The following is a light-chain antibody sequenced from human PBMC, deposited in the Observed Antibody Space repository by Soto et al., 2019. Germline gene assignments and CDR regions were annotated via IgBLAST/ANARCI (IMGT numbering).Light chain of an antibody. Sequence: EILLTQSPDSLTLSPGDRATLSCRASQSFSSTFFAWYQQKPGQAPRLLIYGASSRATVIPDRFSGSGAGTDFTLTISILEPEDFAVYYSQQYASSVTCGQGTKVDIK. CDR3: QQYASSVT. J-gene: IGKJ1*01. CDR2: GAS. CDR1: QSFSSTF. V-gene: IGKV3-20*01.